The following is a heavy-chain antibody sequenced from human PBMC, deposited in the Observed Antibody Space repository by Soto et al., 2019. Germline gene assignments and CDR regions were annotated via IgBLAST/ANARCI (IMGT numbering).Heavy chain of an antibody. D-gene: IGHD7-27*01. CDR1: GFTFSSYG. J-gene: IGHJ4*02. CDR3: VSQPHWARPFES. Sequence: QVQLVESGGGVVQPGRSLRLSCAASGFTFSSYGMHWVRQAPGKGLEWVAFIWHDGGNKFYAESVKGRFTISRDNSKHTLYLQMNSLRTEDTGVYYCVSQPHWARPFESWGQGTLVNVSS. CDR2: IWHDGGNK. V-gene: IGHV3-33*01.